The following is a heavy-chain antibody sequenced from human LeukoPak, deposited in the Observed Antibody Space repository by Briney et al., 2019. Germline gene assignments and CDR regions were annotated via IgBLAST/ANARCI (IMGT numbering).Heavy chain of an antibody. CDR2: IKSKTDGGTT. V-gene: IGHV3-15*01. D-gene: IGHD6-19*01. CDR3: TTRDSSGWYSQVDY. Sequence: GAXRXSCXASGFTFSNAWMRGVRQAPGKGGEGVGRIKSKTDGGTTDYAAPVKGRFTITRDDSKNPLYLQMNSLKTEDTAVYYCTTRDSSGWYSQVDYWGQGTLVTVSS. J-gene: IGHJ4*02. CDR1: GFTFSNAW.